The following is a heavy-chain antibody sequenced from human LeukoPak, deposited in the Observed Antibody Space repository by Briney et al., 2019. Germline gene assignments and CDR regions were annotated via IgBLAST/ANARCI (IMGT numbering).Heavy chain of an antibody. J-gene: IGHJ4*02. CDR3: ARTVTTHYYFDS. CDR1: GYMFSGYY. CDR2: INPNTGGT. D-gene: IGHD4-17*01. V-gene: IGHV1-2*02. Sequence: GASVKVSCKASGYMFSGYYMHWVRQAAGQGPEWMGWINPNTGGTNYAQKFQGRVTMTRDTSISTAYMELSRLRSDDTAVYYCARTVTTHYYFDSWGQGTLVTVS.